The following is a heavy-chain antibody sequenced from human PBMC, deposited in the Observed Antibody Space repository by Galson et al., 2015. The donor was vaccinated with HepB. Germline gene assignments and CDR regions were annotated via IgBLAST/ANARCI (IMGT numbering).Heavy chain of an antibody. V-gene: IGHV3-23*01. D-gene: IGHD1-26*01. CDR3: AKPGTGIDVFDV. CDR1: GFNFKNYA. J-gene: IGHJ3*01. CDR2: TSGSGSAT. Sequence: SLRLSCAASGFNFKNYAMSWVRQAPGKGLEWVSSTSGSGSATYYAGSVEGRFTISRDNSQNTLFLQMNSLRVEDTAKYYCAKPGTGIDVFDVWGQGTTVTVST.